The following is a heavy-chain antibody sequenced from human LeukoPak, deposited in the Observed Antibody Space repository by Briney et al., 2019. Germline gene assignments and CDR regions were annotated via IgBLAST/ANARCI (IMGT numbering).Heavy chain of an antibody. D-gene: IGHD3-10*01. Sequence: PSETLSLTCAVYGGSFGGYYWSWIRQPPGKGLEWIGEINHSGSTNYNPSLKSRVTISVDTSKNQFSLKLSSVTAADTAVHYCARGRGSRDYWGQGTLVTVSS. CDR2: INHSGST. J-gene: IGHJ4*02. CDR1: GGSFGGYY. V-gene: IGHV4-34*01. CDR3: ARGRGSRDY.